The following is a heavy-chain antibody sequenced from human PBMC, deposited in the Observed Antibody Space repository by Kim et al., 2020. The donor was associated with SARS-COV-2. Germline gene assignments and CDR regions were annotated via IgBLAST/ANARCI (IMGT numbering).Heavy chain of an antibody. J-gene: IGHJ4*02. CDR3: ARLFGGSGKYYFEY. V-gene: IGHV4-39*01. Sequence: SETLSLTCTVSGGSISSSSYYWGWIRQPPGKRLEWIGSIHYSGPTYYNPSLKSRVTISVGTSKNQFSLKLSSVTAADTAVYYCARLFGGSGKYYFEYWGQGTLVTVSS. CDR1: GGSISSSSYY. CDR2: IHYSGPT. D-gene: IGHD3-16*01.